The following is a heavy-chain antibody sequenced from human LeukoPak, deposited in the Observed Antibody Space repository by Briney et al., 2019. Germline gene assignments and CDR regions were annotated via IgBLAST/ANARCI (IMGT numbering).Heavy chain of an antibody. CDR3: AKDLSLYCSSTSCYTSAFDI. V-gene: IGHV3-53*05. CDR2: IYSGGST. CDR1: GFTVSSNY. J-gene: IGHJ3*02. Sequence: GGSLRLSCAASGFTVSSNYMSWVRPAPGKGLEWVSVIYSGGSTYYADSVKGRFTISRDNSKNTLHLQMNRLRAEDTAVYYCAKDLSLYCSSTSCYTSAFDIWGQGTMVTVSS. D-gene: IGHD2-2*02.